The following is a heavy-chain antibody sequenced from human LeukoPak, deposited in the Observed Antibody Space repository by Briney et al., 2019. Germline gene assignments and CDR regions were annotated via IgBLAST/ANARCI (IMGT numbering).Heavy chain of an antibody. Sequence: GGSLRLSCAASGFTFKNAWLSWVRQGPGKGLEWVGLIKDKTNSGTTDYAAPVKGRFTISRDDSKNTLYLQLNNLKTEDTAVYYCTTEQWLVEENAFDIWGQGTMVTVSS. D-gene: IGHD6-19*01. CDR3: TTEQWLVEENAFDI. J-gene: IGHJ3*02. CDR2: IKDKTNSGTT. V-gene: IGHV3-15*01. CDR1: GFTFKNAW.